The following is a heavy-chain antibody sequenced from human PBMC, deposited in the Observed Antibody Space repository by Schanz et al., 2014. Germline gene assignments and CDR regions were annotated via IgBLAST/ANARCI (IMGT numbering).Heavy chain of an antibody. Sequence: DVQLVESGGGLVQPGGSLRLSCAASGFTFTGHWMSWVRQAPGKGLEWVANIKEDGSKKYYVDSVRGRFTISRDNAKNSLYLQVNSLTAEDTAVYHCARDSRYCTGVDCKGDAFDLWGQGTVVTVSS. D-gene: IGHD2-8*02. CDR3: ARDSRYCTGVDCKGDAFDL. CDR2: IKEDGSKK. V-gene: IGHV3-7*01. CDR1: GFTFTGHW. J-gene: IGHJ3*01.